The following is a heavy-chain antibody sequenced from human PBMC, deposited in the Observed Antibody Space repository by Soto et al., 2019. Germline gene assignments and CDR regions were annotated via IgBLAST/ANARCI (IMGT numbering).Heavy chain of an antibody. D-gene: IGHD3-16*01. J-gene: IGHJ6*02. Sequence: QVQLVQSGAEVKKPGSSVRVSCKASVGTLRSHAINWVRQAPGQGLEWMGGIIPIFGSPNYAQKFQGRVTITADESSITAYMELSSLRSEDAAVYYCSGTAEIPYVHGMDVWGQGTTVTVSS. CDR3: SGTAEIPYVHGMDV. V-gene: IGHV1-69*01. CDR1: VGTLRSHA. CDR2: IIPIFGSP.